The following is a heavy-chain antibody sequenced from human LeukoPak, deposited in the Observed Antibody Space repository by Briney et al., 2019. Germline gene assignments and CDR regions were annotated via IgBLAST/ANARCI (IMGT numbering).Heavy chain of an antibody. D-gene: IGHD3-10*01. CDR2: ISASGGGT. CDR1: GFIFTNYA. Sequence: GGSLRLSCAASGFIFTNYATSWVRQAPGEGLEWVSAISASGGGTFYADSVRGRFTISRDNSKNTLYLQMNTLRAEDTAVYYCAKGYASGTYFLDSWGQGTLVTVSS. V-gene: IGHV3-23*01. J-gene: IGHJ4*02. CDR3: AKGYASGTYFLDS.